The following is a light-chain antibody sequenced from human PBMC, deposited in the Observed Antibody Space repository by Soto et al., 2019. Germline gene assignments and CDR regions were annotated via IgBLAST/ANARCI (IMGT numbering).Light chain of an antibody. CDR3: QQYKDWPRT. J-gene: IGKJ4*01. V-gene: IGKV3-15*01. Sequence: EIVMTQSPATLSASPGARVSLSCRATQSVSNEFAWYRQKPGRAPRLLLYASSARVTGVPARFSGSGSGAEFTLTITSLQSEDFAVYYWQQYKDWPRTFGGGTKVEI. CDR1: QSVSNE. CDR2: ASS.